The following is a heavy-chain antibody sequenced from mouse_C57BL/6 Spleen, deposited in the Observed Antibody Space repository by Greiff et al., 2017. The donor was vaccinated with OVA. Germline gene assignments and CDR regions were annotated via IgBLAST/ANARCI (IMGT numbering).Heavy chain of an antibody. D-gene: IGHD2-3*01. J-gene: IGHJ2*01. CDR3: ASYDGYYGEGSLDY. CDR1: GYTFTSYW. CDR2: IYPGSGGT. V-gene: IGHV1-55*01. Sequence: VQLQQPGAELVKPGASVKMSCTASGYTFTSYWITWVKQRPGQGLEWIGDIYPGSGGTNYNEKFKSKATLTVDTSSSTAYMQLSSLTSEYSAVDYCASYDGYYGEGSLDYWGQGTTRTVSA.